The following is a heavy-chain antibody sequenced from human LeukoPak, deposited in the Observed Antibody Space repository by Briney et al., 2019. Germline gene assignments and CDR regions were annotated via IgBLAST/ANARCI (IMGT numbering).Heavy chain of an antibody. J-gene: IGHJ4*02. CDR2: ISGSGGST. D-gene: IGHD3-22*01. V-gene: IGHV3-23*01. CDR3: ATDLIVVVITTPYYFDY. CDR1: GFTFSSYA. Sequence: GGSLRLSCAASGFTFSSYAMSRVRQAPGKGLEWVSAISGSGGSTYYADSVKGRFTISRDNSKNTLYLQMNSLRAEDTAVYYCATDLIVVVITTPYYFDYWGQGTLVTVSS.